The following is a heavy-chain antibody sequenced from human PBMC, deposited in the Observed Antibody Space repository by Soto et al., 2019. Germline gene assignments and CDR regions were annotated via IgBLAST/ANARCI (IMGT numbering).Heavy chain of an antibody. CDR2: ISPKSGGT. J-gene: IGHJ4*02. Sequence: QVQLVQSGAEVKKPGASDKVSCEASGYSFIDYYIHWVRQAPGQGFEWMGRISPKSGGTNYAQKFEGRVTMTCDTSLNTAHMQLSSLNSDETAVYYCARQPGYISDWYYFDLCGQGTQVTVSS. V-gene: IGHV1-2*02. CDR3: ARQPGYISDWYYFDL. D-gene: IGHD3-9*01. CDR1: GYSFIDYY.